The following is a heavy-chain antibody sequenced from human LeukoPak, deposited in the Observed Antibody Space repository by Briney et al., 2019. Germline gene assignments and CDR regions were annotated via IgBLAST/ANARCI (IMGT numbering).Heavy chain of an antibody. CDR3: ARDSGYDSSGYYDY. D-gene: IGHD3-22*01. Sequence: GGSLRLSCAASGLPFSNHWMHWVRQVPGKGLVWVSRIDGGGSSTSYADSVRGRFTIPRDNAKNSLYLQMNSLRAEDTAVYYCARDSGYDSSGYYDYWGQGTLVTVSS. CDR2: IDGGGSST. V-gene: IGHV3-74*01. J-gene: IGHJ4*02. CDR1: GLPFSNHW.